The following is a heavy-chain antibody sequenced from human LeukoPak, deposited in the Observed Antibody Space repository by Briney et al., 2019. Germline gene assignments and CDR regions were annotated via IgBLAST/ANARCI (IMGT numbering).Heavy chain of an antibody. CDR2: ISGSGDST. J-gene: IGHJ4*02. CDR3: AKTRPLDSSSWSHGDY. D-gene: IGHD6-13*01. V-gene: IGHV3-23*01. Sequence: GGSLRLSCAASGFTFSTYAMSWVRQAPGKGPEWVSAISGSGDSTYYGDSVKGRFTISRDNSKNTLYLQMNSLRAEDTAVYYCAKTRPLDSSSWSHGDYWGQGTLVTVSS. CDR1: GFTFSTYA.